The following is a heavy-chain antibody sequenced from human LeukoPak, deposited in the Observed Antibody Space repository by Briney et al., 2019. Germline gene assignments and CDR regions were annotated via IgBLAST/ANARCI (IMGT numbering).Heavy chain of an antibody. V-gene: IGHV3-21*01. Sequence: GGSLRLSCAASGFTFSSYSVNWVRQAPGKGLEWVSSISSSSSYIYYADSVKGRFTISRDNAKNSLYLQMNSLRAEDTAVYYCARDLPLYCSGGSCYLSYNYYYGMDVWGQGTTVTVSS. CDR2: ISSSSSYI. CDR3: ARDLPLYCSGGSCYLSYNYYYGMDV. J-gene: IGHJ6*02. D-gene: IGHD2-15*01. CDR1: GFTFSSYS.